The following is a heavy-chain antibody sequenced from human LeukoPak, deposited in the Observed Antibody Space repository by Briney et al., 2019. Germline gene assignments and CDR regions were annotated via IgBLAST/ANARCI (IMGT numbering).Heavy chain of an antibody. Sequence: GGSLRLSCAASGFTFSDYYMSWIRQAPGKGLEWVSFISSSSSNINYADSVKGRFTISRDDAKNSLYLQMNSLRAEDTAVYYCARSGTGYEKAFFDYWGQGTLVTVSS. CDR2: ISSSSSNI. V-gene: IGHV3-11*06. CDR3: ARSGTGYEKAFFDY. D-gene: IGHD5-12*01. CDR1: GFTFSDYY. J-gene: IGHJ4*02.